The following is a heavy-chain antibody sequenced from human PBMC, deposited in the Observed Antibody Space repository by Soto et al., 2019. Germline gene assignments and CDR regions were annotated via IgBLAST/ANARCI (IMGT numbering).Heavy chain of an antibody. V-gene: IGHV1-18*01. CDR2: ISAYNGNT. CDR3: AACRYYYDSSGYSFLTAFDI. D-gene: IGHD3-22*01. Sequence: QVQLVQSGAEVKKPGASVKVSCKASGYTFTSYGISWVRQAPGQGLEWMGWISAYNGNTNYAQKLQGRVTMTTDTTTSTAYMELRSLRSDDAAVYYWAACRYYYDSSGYSFLTAFDIWGQGTMVTVSS. J-gene: IGHJ3*02. CDR1: GYTFTSYG.